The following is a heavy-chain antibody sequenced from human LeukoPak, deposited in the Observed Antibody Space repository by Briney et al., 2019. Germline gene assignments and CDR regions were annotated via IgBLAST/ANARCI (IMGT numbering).Heavy chain of an antibody. CDR1: GFTFSSYS. J-gene: IGHJ5*02. Sequence: GGSLRLSCAASGFTFSSYSMNWVRQAPGKGLEWVSYISSSSSTIYYADSVKGRFTISRDNAKNSLYLQMNSLRAEDTAVYYCARDQGIAAAGPFDPWGQGTLVTVSS. V-gene: IGHV3-48*04. CDR3: ARDQGIAAAGPFDP. D-gene: IGHD6-13*01. CDR2: ISSSSSTI.